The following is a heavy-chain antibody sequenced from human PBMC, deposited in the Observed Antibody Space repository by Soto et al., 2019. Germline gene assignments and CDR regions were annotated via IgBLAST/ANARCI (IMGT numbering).Heavy chain of an antibody. CDR2: IIPIFGTA. D-gene: IGHD2-21*02. CDR1: GGTFSSYA. V-gene: IGHV1-69*13. Sequence: SVKVSCKASGGTFSSYAISWVRQAPGQGLEWMGGIIPIFGTANYAQKFQGRVTITADGSTSTAYMELSSLRSEDTAVYYCARERYCGGDCFYYYYGMDVWGQGTTVTVSS. CDR3: ARERYCGGDCFYYYYGMDV. J-gene: IGHJ6*02.